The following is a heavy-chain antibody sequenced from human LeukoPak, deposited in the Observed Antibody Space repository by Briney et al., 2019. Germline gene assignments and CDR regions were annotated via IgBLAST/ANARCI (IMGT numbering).Heavy chain of an antibody. CDR1: GFTFSSYG. D-gene: IGHD3-10*01. V-gene: IGHV3-30*18. J-gene: IGHJ6*02. CDR2: ISYDGSNK. CDR3: AKEFLYGSGSYHSYYYYGMDV. Sequence: PGRSLRLSCAASGFTFSSYGMHWVRQAPGKGLEWVAVISYDGSNKYYADSVKGRFTISRDNSKNTLYLQMNSLRAEDTAVYYCAKEFLYGSGSYHSYYYYGMDVWGQGTTVTVSS.